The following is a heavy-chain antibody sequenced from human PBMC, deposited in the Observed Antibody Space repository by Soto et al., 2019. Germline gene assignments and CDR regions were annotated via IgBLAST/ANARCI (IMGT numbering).Heavy chain of an antibody. CDR3: ARDPMGRYYGLGSYYFDY. J-gene: IGHJ4*02. CDR2: ISYDGSNK. D-gene: IGHD3-10*01. V-gene: IGHV3-30-3*01. Sequence: QVQLVESGGGVVQPGRSLRLSCAASGFTFSSYAMHWVRQAPGKGREWVAVISYDGSNKYYADSLKGRFTISRENSKNTLYMQMNSLRAEDTAVYYCARDPMGRYYGLGSYYFDYWGQGTLVTVSS. CDR1: GFTFSSYA.